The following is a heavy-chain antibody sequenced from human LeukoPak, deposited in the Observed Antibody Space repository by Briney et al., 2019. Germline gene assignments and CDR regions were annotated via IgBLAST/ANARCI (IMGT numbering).Heavy chain of an antibody. Sequence: GGSLRLSCAASGFTFSSFGMSWVRQAPGKGLEWVSSISISSNYIYYADSLKGRFTISRDNAKNSLYLQVNSLRAEDTAVYYCARGSRLGVVGRDAFDIWGQGTMVTVSS. J-gene: IGHJ3*02. D-gene: IGHD3-3*01. CDR2: ISISSNYI. CDR1: GFTFSSFG. V-gene: IGHV3-21*06. CDR3: ARGSRLGVVGRDAFDI.